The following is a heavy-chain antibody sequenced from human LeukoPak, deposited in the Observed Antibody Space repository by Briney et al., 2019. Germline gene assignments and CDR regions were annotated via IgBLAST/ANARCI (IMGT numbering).Heavy chain of an antibody. CDR1: GFTFSSYA. Sequence: PGRSLRLSCAASGFTFSSYAMHWVRQAPGKGLEWVAVISYDGSNKYYADSVKGRFTISRDNSKNTLYLQMNSLRAEDTAVYYCASSMVRGVACFDYWGQGTLVTVSS. J-gene: IGHJ4*02. V-gene: IGHV3-30-3*01. CDR3: ASSMVRGVACFDY. CDR2: ISYDGSNK. D-gene: IGHD3-10*01.